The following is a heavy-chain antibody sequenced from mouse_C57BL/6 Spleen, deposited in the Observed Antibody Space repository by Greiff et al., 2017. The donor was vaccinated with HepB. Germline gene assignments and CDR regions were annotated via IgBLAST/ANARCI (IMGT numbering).Heavy chain of an antibody. V-gene: IGHV1-54*01. Sequence: QVHVKQSGAELVRPGTSVKVSCKASGYAFTNYLIEWVKQRPGQGLEWIGVINPGSGGTNYNEKFKGKATLTADKSSSTAYMQLSSLTSEDSAVYFCARRVGYGDYDEGHYAMDYWGQGTSVTVSS. J-gene: IGHJ4*01. CDR1: GYAFTNYL. CDR3: ARRVGYGDYDEGHYAMDY. CDR2: INPGSGGT. D-gene: IGHD2-4*01.